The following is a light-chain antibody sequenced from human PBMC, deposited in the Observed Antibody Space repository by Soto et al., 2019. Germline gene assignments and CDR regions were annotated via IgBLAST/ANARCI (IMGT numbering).Light chain of an antibody. CDR1: QSVSSK. Sequence: EIVMTQSPATLSVSPGEGATLSCRASQSVSSKLAWYQHKPGQAPRLLISEASTRATGIPARFSGSGSGTDFTLTISSLQSEDFAVYYCQQYNDWPRTFGQGTKLEIK. J-gene: IGKJ2*01. V-gene: IGKV3-15*01. CDR3: QQYNDWPRT. CDR2: EAS.